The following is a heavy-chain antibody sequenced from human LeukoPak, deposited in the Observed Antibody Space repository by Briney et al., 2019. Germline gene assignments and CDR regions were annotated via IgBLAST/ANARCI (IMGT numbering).Heavy chain of an antibody. D-gene: IGHD4-11*01. J-gene: IGHJ5*02. Sequence: SETLSLTCTVSGDSINSLDLWSWVRQPPGKGLEWIGEMYLSGTTHSNPSVKSRVTISIDKSKNQFSLKLTSVTAADTAVYYCARITVTKGRYNWFDPWGQGTLVTVSS. CDR2: MYLSGTT. CDR1: GDSINSLDL. V-gene: IGHV4-4*02. CDR3: ARITVTKGRYNWFDP.